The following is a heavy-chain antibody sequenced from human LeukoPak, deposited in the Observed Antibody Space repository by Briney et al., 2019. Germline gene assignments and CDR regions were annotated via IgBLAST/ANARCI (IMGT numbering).Heavy chain of an antibody. CDR1: GFTFKSYW. Sequence: GGSLRLSCAASGFTFKSYWMNWVRQAPGKGLGWVANINQNGSEKFHVDSVRGRFTISRDNAENSLYLEMTSLRVEDTAVYFCPRDMWLGYKYGTFDTDVWGKGTTVIVSS. J-gene: IGHJ6*03. CDR2: INQNGSEK. V-gene: IGHV3-7*01. D-gene: IGHD5-18*01. CDR3: PRDMWLGYKYGTFDTDV.